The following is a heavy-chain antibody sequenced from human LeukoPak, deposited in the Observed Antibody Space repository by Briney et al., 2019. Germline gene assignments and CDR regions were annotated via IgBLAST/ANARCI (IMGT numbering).Heavy chain of an antibody. D-gene: IGHD2-15*01. CDR2: VSAYKGNT. V-gene: IGHV1-18*01. CDR3: ARDYGGAPDIVVVVAVDY. CDR1: GYTFTSYG. J-gene: IGHJ4*02. Sequence: ASVKVSCKASGYTFTSYGISGVRQAPGQGLEGMGWVSAYKGNTNYAQKLQGRVTMPTDTATSTAYMELRSLRSGDTALYYCARDYGGAPDIVVVVAVDYWGKGTLVTVSS.